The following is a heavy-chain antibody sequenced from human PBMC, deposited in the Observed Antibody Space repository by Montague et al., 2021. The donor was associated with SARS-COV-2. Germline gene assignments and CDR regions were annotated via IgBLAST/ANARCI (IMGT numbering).Heavy chain of an antibody. Sequence: SETLSLTCTVSRDSINSYYWGWIRQPPGKRLEWLGYVYSSGTTNYNPSLNSRIAISVDTSKNQFSLRLDSVTAADTAIYYCATLTQSNGDFWGQGALVTVS. J-gene: IGHJ4*02. CDR2: VYSSGTT. V-gene: IGHV4-4*08. CDR1: RDSINSYY. D-gene: IGHD4/OR15-4a*01. CDR3: ATLTQSNGDF.